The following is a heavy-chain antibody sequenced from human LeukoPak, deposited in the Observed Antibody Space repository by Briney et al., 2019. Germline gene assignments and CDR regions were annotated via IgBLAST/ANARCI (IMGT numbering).Heavy chain of an antibody. V-gene: IGHV4-34*01. D-gene: IGHD2-21*02. J-gene: IGHJ4*02. CDR3: VRGSRVYCGGDCYYY. CDR1: GGSFSGYY. CDR2: INPSGTP. Sequence: PSETLSLTCTAFGGSFSGYYWSWIRQPPDKGLEWIGEINPSGTPNYNPSLKTRVTISTDTSKNHFSLILNSVTAADTGVYYCVRGSRVYCGGDCYYYWGQGTLVTVSS.